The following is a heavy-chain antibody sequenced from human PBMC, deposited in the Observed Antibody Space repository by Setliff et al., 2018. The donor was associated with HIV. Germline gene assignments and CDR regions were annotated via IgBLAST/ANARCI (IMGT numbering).Heavy chain of an antibody. CDR1: GGSISSYC. Sequence: PSETLSLTCTVSGGSISSYCWNWIRQSPGRGLEWIGFIFSSGSTKYNPSLQSQVTMSIDTSKNQFSLKLTSVTAADTAVYYCAKRAVQDGTVTSSNWFESWGQGTLVTVSS. CDR2: IFSSGST. D-gene: IGHD1-7*01. V-gene: IGHV4-4*09. J-gene: IGHJ5*01. CDR3: AKRAVQDGTVTSSNWFES.